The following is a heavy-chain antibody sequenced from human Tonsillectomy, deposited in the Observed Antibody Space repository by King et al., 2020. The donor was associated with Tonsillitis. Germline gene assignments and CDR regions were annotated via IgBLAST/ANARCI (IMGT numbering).Heavy chain of an antibody. D-gene: IGHD3-10*01. V-gene: IGHV3-9*01. J-gene: IGHJ6*02. CDR3: AKAIYGTFGMDV. CDR1: GFTFDEYA. CDR2: ISWNSGSI. Sequence: VQLVQSGGGLVQPGRSLRLSCAASGFTFDEYAMHWVRQAPGKGLEWVSGISWNSGSIGYADSVKGRFTISRDNDKKSLYLQMNRLRAEDTALYYCAKAIYGTFGMDVWGQGTTVTVSS.